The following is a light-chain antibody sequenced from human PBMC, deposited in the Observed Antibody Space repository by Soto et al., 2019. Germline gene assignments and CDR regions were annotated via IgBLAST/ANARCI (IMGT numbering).Light chain of an antibody. CDR3: HQHQSWPRT. CDR2: QTS. J-gene: IGKJ1*01. V-gene: IGKV3-11*01. Sequence: EIVLTQSPATLSSFPGDRVTLSCRASQYINTRLAWYQHRPGQAPRLLIYQTSIRAAGIPARFSASGSGTDFPLTTSDVQPEDFALYYCHQHQSWPRTFGQGTKVDI. CDR1: QYINTR.